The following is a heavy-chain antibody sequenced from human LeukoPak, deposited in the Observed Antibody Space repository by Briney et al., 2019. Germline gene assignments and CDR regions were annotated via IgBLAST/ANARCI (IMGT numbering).Heavy chain of an antibody. Sequence: PGGSLRLSCAASGFTFSSNYMNWVRQAPGKGLEWVSVIYSGGNTFYADSVKGRFTISRDNSKNTLFLQINSLRADDTAVYYCARGASGSYYPLDYWGQGTLVTVSS. CDR1: GFTFSSNY. D-gene: IGHD1-26*01. V-gene: IGHV3-53*01. J-gene: IGHJ4*02. CDR3: ARGASGSYYPLDY. CDR2: IYSGGNT.